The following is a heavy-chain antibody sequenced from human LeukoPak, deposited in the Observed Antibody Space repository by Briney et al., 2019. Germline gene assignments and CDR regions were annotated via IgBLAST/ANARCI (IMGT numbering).Heavy chain of an antibody. J-gene: IGHJ3*02. V-gene: IGHV1-24*01. CDR2: FDPEDGET. CDR3: ASKKMVRGVIITGAFDI. D-gene: IGHD3-10*01. CDR1: GYTLTELS. Sequence: ASVKVSCKVSGYTLTELSMHWVRHAPGKGLEWMVGFDPEDGETIYAQKFQGRVTMTEDTSTDTAYMELSSLRSEDTAVYYCASKKMVRGVIITGAFDIWGQGTMVTVSS.